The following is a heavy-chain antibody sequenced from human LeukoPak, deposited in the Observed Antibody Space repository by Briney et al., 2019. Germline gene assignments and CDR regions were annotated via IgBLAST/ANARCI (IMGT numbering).Heavy chain of an antibody. Sequence: ASVKVSCKVSGSTLTELSMHWVRQAPGKGLEWMGGFDPEDGETFYAQDFQGRVIMTEDTSTDTAYMELSSLRSDDTAMYYCARFFPTRDIVVVPAAPFDYWGQGTLVTVSS. CDR1: GSTLTELS. CDR3: ARFFPTRDIVVVPAAPFDY. D-gene: IGHD2-2*01. CDR2: FDPEDGET. J-gene: IGHJ4*02. V-gene: IGHV1-24*01.